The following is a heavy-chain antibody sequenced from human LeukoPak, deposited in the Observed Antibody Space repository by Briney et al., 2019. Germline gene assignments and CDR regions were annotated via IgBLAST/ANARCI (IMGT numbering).Heavy chain of an antibody. D-gene: IGHD6-13*01. CDR3: ARVRSAYRYSSSWYFFTF. CDR2: MNPNSGNT. V-gene: IGHV1-8*02. Sequence: ASVKVSCKASGYTFTGYYMHWVRQAPGQGLEWMGWMNPNSGNTGYAQKFQGRVTMTRNTSISTAYMELSSLRSEDTAVYYCARVRSAYRYSSSWYFFTFWGQGTLVTVSS. CDR1: GYTFTGYY. J-gene: IGHJ4*02.